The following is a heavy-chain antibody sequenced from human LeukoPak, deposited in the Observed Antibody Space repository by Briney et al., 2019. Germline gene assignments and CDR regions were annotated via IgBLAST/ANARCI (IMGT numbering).Heavy chain of an antibody. Sequence: GGSLRLSCAASGFTFSSYAMSWVRQAPGKGLEWVSAISGSGGSTYYADSVKGRFTISRDNSKNTLYLQMNSLRAEDTAVYYCAKSRLRITMIVVVITARINDAFDIWGQGTMVTVSS. CDR3: AKSRLRITMIVVVITARINDAFDI. CDR2: ISGSGGST. J-gene: IGHJ3*02. V-gene: IGHV3-23*01. D-gene: IGHD3-22*01. CDR1: GFTFSSYA.